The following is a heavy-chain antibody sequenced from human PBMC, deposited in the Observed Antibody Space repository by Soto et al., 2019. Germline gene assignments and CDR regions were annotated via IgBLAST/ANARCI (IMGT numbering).Heavy chain of an antibody. D-gene: IGHD3-22*01. CDR2: TYYRSKWYN. J-gene: IGHJ4*02. CDR1: GDSVSSNSAA. CDR3: ARTGSSGYYPDYYFDH. V-gene: IGHV6-1*01. Sequence: SRTLSLTSAISGDSVSSNSAAWNWVRQSPSRGLEWLGRTYYRSKWYNDYAVSVKSRITSNTDTSKNQFSLQLISVTSEDTAVNYCARTGSSGYYPDYYFDHWGQGTLVTVSS.